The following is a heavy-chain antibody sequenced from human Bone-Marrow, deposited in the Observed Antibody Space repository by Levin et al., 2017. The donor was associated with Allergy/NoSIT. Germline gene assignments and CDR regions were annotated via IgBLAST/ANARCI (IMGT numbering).Heavy chain of an antibody. V-gene: IGHV4-59*01. Sequence: SETLSLTCTVSGGSISSYYWSWIRHPPGKGLEWIGYIYYSGSPNYNPSLKSRVTISVDTSKHQFSLKLSSVTAAAPAVYYCARGGSSWPNYYHDYGMDVWGQGTTVTVSS. CDR2: IYYSGSP. CDR3: ARGGSSWPNYYHDYGMDV. J-gene: IGHJ6*02. CDR1: GGSISSYY. D-gene: IGHD6-13*01.